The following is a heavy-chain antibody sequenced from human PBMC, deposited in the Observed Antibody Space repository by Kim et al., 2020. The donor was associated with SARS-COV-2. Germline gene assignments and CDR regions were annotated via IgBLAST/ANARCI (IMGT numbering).Heavy chain of an antibody. CDR3: ARERGGSRGYCSGGSCYSDAFDI. J-gene: IGHJ3*02. CDR1: GFTFSSYS. CDR2: ISSSSSYI. D-gene: IGHD2-15*01. V-gene: IGHV3-21*01. Sequence: GGSLRLSCAASGFTFSSYSMNWVRQAPGKGLEWVSSISSSSSYIYYADSVKGRFTISRDNAKNSLYLQMNSLRAEDTAVYYCARERGGSRGYCSGGSCYSDAFDIWGQGTMVTVSS.